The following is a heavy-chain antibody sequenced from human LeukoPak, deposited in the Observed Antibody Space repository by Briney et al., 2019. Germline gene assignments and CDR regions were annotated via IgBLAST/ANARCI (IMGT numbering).Heavy chain of an antibody. J-gene: IGHJ5*02. Sequence: ASVKVSCKASGGTFSSYAISWVRQAPGQGLEWMGGIIPIFGTANYAQKFQGRVTITADKSTITAYMELSSLRSEDTAVYYCARDLSSLGLHSADNWFDPWGQGTLVTVSS. CDR1: GGTFSSYA. CDR3: ARDLSSLGLHSADNWFDP. V-gene: IGHV1-69*06. D-gene: IGHD3/OR15-3a*01. CDR2: IIPIFGTA.